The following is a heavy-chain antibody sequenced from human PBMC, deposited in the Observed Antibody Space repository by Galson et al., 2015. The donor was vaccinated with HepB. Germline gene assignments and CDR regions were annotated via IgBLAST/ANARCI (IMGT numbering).Heavy chain of an antibody. V-gene: IGHV1-2*04. Sequence: SVKVSCKASGYTFTGYYMHWVRQAPGQGLEWMGWINPNSGGTNYAQKFQGWVTMTRDTSISTAYMELSRLRSDDTAVYYCARVPHDYGDSLPYYGMDVWGQGTTVTVSS. D-gene: IGHD4-17*01. CDR1: GYTFTGYY. J-gene: IGHJ6*02. CDR2: INPNSGGT. CDR3: ARVPHDYGDSLPYYGMDV.